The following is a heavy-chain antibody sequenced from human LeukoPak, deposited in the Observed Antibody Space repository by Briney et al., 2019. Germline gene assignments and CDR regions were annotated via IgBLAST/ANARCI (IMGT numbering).Heavy chain of an antibody. CDR1: GGSISSYY. V-gene: IGHV4-59*01. CDR2: IYYSGST. Sequence: SETLSLTCTVSGGSISSYYWSWIRQPPGKGLEWIGYIYYSGSTNYNPSLKSRVTISVDTSKNQSSLKLSSVTAADTAVYYCAGGLDILTGYQFDYWGQGTLVTVSS. CDR3: AGGLDILTGYQFDY. J-gene: IGHJ4*02. D-gene: IGHD3-9*01.